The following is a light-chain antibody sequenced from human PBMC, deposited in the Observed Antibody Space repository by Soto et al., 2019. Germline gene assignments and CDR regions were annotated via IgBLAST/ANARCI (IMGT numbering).Light chain of an antibody. V-gene: IGKV3-11*01. CDR2: YAS. J-gene: IGKJ3*01. CDR1: QSVTNN. Sequence: EIVLTQSPATLSLSPGERATLSCRASQSVTNNLVWYQQKPGQAPRLLIYYASNRATGVPARFSGSGFGTDFTLTLSSLEPEDFAFYYCQPRVKWTTCSFGPGNKLDIK. CDR3: QPRVKWTTCS.